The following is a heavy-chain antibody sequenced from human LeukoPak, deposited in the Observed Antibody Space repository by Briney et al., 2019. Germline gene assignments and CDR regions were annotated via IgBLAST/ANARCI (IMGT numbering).Heavy chain of an antibody. CDR2: ISSRSTTT. J-gene: IGHJ4*02. CDR1: GFTFSSYS. D-gene: IGHD3-22*01. Sequence: GGSLRLSCAAFGFTFSSYSMNWVRQAPGKGLEWVSYISSRSTTTYSADSVKGRFTISRDNSKNTLYLQMNSLRAEDTAVYYCARSYYYGSSGHTPNDYWGQGTLVTVSS. V-gene: IGHV3-48*01. CDR3: ARSYYYGSSGHTPNDY.